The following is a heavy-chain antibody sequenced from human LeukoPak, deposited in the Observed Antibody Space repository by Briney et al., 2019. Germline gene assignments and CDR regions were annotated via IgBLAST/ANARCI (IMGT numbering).Heavy chain of an antibody. CDR3: ARGLSIEGYNFNY. Sequence: ASVKVSCKASGYTFTDYYIHWLRQAHGQGLEWMGWIIPNNGGTNYAPKFRGRVTLTRDTSISTAYMELSRLRSDGTAVYYCARGLSIEGYNFNYWGQGTLVTVSS. D-gene: IGHD5-24*01. V-gene: IGHV1-2*02. J-gene: IGHJ4*02. CDR2: IIPNNGGT. CDR1: GYTFTDYY.